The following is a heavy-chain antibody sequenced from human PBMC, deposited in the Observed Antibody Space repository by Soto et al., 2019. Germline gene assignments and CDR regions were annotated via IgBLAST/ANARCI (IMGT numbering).Heavy chain of an antibody. CDR3: ARGSGGPIVGRDFDI. V-gene: IGHV4-61*01. J-gene: IGHJ3*02. D-gene: IGHD3-22*01. CDR1: GGSVSGGSYY. CDR2: IYYSGST. Sequence: PSETLSLTCTVSGGSVSGGSYYWSWIRQPPGKGLEWIGYIYYSGSTNYNPSLKSRVTISVDTSKNQFSLKLSSVTAADTAVYYCARGSGGPIVGRDFDIWGQGTMVTVSS.